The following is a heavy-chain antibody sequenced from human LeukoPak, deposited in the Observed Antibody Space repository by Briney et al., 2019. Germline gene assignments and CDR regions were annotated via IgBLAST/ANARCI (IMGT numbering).Heavy chain of an antibody. CDR1: GFSFGAYF. CDR3: AKVLLSSSWFNYYYYYGMDV. J-gene: IGHJ6*02. Sequence: GGSLRLSCAASGFSFGAYFMMWVRQAPGKGLEWVAVISYDGSNKYYADSVKGRFTISRDNSKNTLYLQMNSLRAEDTAVYYCAKVLLSSSWFNYYYYYGMDVWGQGTTVTVSS. CDR2: ISYDGSNK. V-gene: IGHV3-30*18. D-gene: IGHD6-13*01.